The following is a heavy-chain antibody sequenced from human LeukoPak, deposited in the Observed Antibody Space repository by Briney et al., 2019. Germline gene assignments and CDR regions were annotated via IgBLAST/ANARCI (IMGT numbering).Heavy chain of an antibody. CDR2: IRGSDGST. V-gene: IGHV3-23*01. J-gene: IGHJ5*02. D-gene: IGHD4-23*01. CDR3: TKDLKLTTLGYFDP. Sequence: GGSLRLSCAASGFTFSSYWMSWVRQAPGKGLEWVSSIRGSDGSTYYADSVKGRFTVSGDTSKNTLYLQMNGLRAEDTAIYYCTKDLKLTTLGYFDPWGQGTLVTVSS. CDR1: GFTFSSYW.